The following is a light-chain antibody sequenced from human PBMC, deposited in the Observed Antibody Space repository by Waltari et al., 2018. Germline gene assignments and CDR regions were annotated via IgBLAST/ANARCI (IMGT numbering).Light chain of an antibody. CDR1: SSNIGSKT. CDR2: SNN. CDR3: SSWDDSVIGPV. Sequence: QPVLTQPPSASGTPGQRVTISCSGSSSNIGSKTVNWYQQLPGTAPKLLIFSNNQRPSGVPDRFSGSKSGTSASLAISGLLSEDEADYYCSSWDDSVIGPVFGGGTKLTVL. J-gene: IGLJ2*01. V-gene: IGLV1-44*01.